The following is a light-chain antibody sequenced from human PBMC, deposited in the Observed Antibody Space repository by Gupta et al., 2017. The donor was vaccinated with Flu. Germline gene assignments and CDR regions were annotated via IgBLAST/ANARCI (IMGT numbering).Light chain of an antibody. CDR1: DVRSKM. Sequence: SYVLTPSPSVSVAPGQTAKITCGGNDVRSKMVHWYQQKPRRAPVLVVNDDSDRPPGVPEHFSGSNTGNTATLPTTRVEAGEEAAYYCRMWDPSSDPRVFGGGTKLTVL. V-gene: IGLV3-21*02. CDR3: RMWDPSSDPRV. CDR2: DDS. J-gene: IGLJ3*02.